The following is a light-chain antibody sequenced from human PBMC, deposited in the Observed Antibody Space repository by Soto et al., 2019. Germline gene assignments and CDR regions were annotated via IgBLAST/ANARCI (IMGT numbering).Light chain of an antibody. CDR2: KAS. V-gene: IGKV1-5*03. CDR1: QTISSW. J-gene: IGKJ1*01. Sequence: DIQMTQSPSTLSGSVGDRVTITCRASQTISSWLAWYQQKPGKAPKLLIYKASTLKSGVASRFSGSGSGTEFTLTISSMQPDDFATYSCQHYNSYSEAFGKGTKVELK. CDR3: QHYNSYSEA.